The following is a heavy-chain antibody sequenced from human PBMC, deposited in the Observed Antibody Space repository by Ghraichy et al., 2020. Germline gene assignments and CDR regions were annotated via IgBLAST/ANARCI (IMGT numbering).Heavy chain of an antibody. D-gene: IGHD3-9*01. Sequence: GESLNISCAASGFTFSSYSMNWVRQAPGKGLEWVSYISSSSSTISYADSVKGRFTISRDNADNSLGLQMDSLRDEDTAVYYCASLSGRSRGAFDIWGQGTMVTVSS. V-gene: IGHV3-48*02. CDR2: ISSSSSTI. J-gene: IGHJ3*02. CDR3: ASLSGRSRGAFDI. CDR1: GFTFSSYS.